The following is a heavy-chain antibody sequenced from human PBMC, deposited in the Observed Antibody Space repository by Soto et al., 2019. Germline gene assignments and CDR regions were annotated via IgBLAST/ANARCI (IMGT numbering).Heavy chain of an antibody. CDR3: AKAETGTDYYYCGMDV. Sequence: EVQLLESGGGLVQPGGSLRLSCAASGFTFSSYAMSWVRQAPGKGLEWVSAISGSGGSTYYADSVKGRFTISRDNSKNTLELQMSSLRAEDTAVYYCAKAETGTDYYYCGMDVWGQGTTVTVAS. J-gene: IGHJ6*02. CDR2: ISGSGGST. V-gene: IGHV3-23*01. CDR1: GFTFSSYA. D-gene: IGHD7-27*01.